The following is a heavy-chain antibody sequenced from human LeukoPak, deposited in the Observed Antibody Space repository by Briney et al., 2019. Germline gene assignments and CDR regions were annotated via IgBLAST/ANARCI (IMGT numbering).Heavy chain of an antibody. CDR1: GDSVSGGSAG. Sequence: PSQTLSLTCAISGDSVSGGSAGWNWIRQSPSRGLEWLGRIYYRSKRYSDYAISVKSRITINPDTSRNQFSLQLNSVTHDDTAVYYCTGGGLVRGSLHWFDPWGQGTLVTVSS. CDR3: TGGGLVRGSLHWFDP. J-gene: IGHJ5*02. CDR2: IYYRSKRYS. D-gene: IGHD3-10*01. V-gene: IGHV6-1*01.